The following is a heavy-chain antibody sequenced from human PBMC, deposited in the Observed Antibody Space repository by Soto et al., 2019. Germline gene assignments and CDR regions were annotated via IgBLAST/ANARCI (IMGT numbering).Heavy chain of an antibody. CDR1: GLTFSNYW. CDR2: IDSDGSST. D-gene: IGHD2-21*02. V-gene: IGHV3-74*01. Sequence: PGGSLRLSCTASGLTFSNYWVHWVRQTPGKGLVWVSRIDSDGSSTTYADSVKGRFTISRDNAKNTLYLQMNSLRDDDTAVYYCARDSDFAFDYWGQGTLVTVSS. J-gene: IGHJ4*02. CDR3: ARDSDFAFDY.